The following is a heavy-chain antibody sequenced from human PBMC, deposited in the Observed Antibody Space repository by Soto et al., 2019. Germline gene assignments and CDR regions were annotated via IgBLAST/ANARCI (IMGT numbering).Heavy chain of an antibody. CDR3: AKDRGPCSGNKCSSLYYHYGMDV. Sequence: EVQLVESGGGLVQPGRSLRLSCEASGFKFGDYAMHWVRQAPGKGLEWVSGVSWNSEIVGYADSVKGRFTISRDNAKNSLYLEMNSLRTEDTALYYCAKDRGPCSGNKCSSLYYHYGMDVWGQGTTVTVSS. CDR1: GFKFGDYA. V-gene: IGHV3-9*01. D-gene: IGHD2-15*01. J-gene: IGHJ6*02. CDR2: VSWNSEIV.